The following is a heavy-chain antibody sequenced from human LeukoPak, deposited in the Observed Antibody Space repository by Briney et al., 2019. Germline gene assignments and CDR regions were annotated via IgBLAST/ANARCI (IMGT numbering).Heavy chain of an antibody. CDR3: ARDVSYGMDV. J-gene: IGHJ6*02. D-gene: IGHD5/OR15-5a*01. CDR1: GGSINGYY. CDR2: IYYSGST. V-gene: IGHV4-59*01. Sequence: PSETLSLTCTVSGGSINGYYWGWVRQPPGKGLEWIAYIYYSGSTSLNPSLQSRVTISVDTSKNQFSLKLKSLTAADTAVYYCARDVSYGMDVWGQGTTVTVSS.